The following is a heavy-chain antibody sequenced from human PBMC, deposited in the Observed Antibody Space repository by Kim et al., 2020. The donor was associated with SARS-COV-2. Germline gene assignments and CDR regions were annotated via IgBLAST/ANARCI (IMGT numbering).Heavy chain of an antibody. CDR2: VGGIAAYS. CDR1: AFSFTHTG. CDR3: VRCNGVNTCRLPVGAFDI. D-gene: IGHD2-8*01. V-gene: IGHV3-21*06. Sequence: GGSLRLSCAASAFSFTHTGENWFRHSSGKGMEGVACVGGIAAYSTYVDSRKGRITISRDNDRNSLFLQMEGLTDEDTAVYYCVRCNGVNTCRLPVGAFDIWGERTTVIVSP. J-gene: IGHJ3*02.